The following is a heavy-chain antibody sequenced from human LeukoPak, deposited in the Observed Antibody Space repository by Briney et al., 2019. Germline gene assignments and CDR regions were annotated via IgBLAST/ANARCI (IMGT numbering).Heavy chain of an antibody. Sequence: PSETLSLTCTVSGGSISSYYWSWIRQPPGKGLEWIGYIYYSGSTNYNPSLKSRVTISVDTSKNQSSLKLSSVTAADTAVYYCATVGYGSGSYRFDHWGQGTLVTVSS. CDR3: ATVGYGSGSYRFDH. CDR2: IYYSGST. J-gene: IGHJ4*02. D-gene: IGHD3-10*01. V-gene: IGHV4-59*01. CDR1: GGSISSYY.